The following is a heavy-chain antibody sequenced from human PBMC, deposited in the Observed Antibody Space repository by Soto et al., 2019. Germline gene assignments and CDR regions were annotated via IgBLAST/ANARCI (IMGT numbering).Heavy chain of an antibody. Sequence: PGGSLRLSCAASGFTFSNAWMSWVRQAPGKGLEWVGRLKSKTDGGTTDYAAPVKGRFTISRDDSKNTLYLQMNSLKTEDTAVYYCTTGLGSYDYWGQGTLVTVSS. V-gene: IGHV3-15*01. D-gene: IGHD1-26*01. CDR1: GFTFSNAW. CDR2: LKSKTDGGTT. J-gene: IGHJ4*02. CDR3: TTGLGSYDY.